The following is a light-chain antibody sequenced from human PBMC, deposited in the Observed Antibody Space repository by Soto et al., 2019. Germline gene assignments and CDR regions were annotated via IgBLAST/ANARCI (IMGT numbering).Light chain of an antibody. CDR2: GAY. V-gene: IGKV1-27*01. Sequence: DNQMAQSPSSLSASVGDRVTITCRASQVIGNYLDWYQQKPGKVPKLLXYGAYTLQSGVPSRFSGSGSGTDFTLTISSLQPEDVELYYCQKYNSGLITFGQGTRLEIK. J-gene: IGKJ5*01. CDR3: QKYNSGLIT. CDR1: QVIGNY.